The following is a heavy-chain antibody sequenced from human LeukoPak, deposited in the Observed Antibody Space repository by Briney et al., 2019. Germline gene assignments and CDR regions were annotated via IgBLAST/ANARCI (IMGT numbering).Heavy chain of an antibody. J-gene: IGHJ5*02. D-gene: IGHD3-10*01. Sequence: SETLSLTCTVSGGSISSSSYYWSWIRQPAGKGLEWIGRVYSSGSTDYNPSLKSRLSISVDTSKIQFSLRLSSVTVADTAVYYCARTPLRGATFFTSYPNWFDTWGQGTLVTVSS. CDR2: VYSSGST. CDR1: GGSISSSSYY. CDR3: ARTPLRGATFFTSYPNWFDT. V-gene: IGHV4-61*02.